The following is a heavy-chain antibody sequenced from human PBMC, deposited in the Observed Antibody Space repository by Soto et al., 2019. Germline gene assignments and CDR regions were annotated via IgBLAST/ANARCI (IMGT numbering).Heavy chain of an antibody. V-gene: IGHV4-30-4*01. J-gene: IGHJ4*02. CDR1: GGSISSGDYY. D-gene: IGHD5-12*01. CDR3: ARYRGWLPGMNFDY. CDR2: IYYSGST. Sequence: LSLTCTVSGGSISSGDYYWSWIRQPPGKGLEWIGYIYYSGSTYYNPSLKSRVTISVDTSKNQFSLKLSSVTAADTAVYYCARYRGWLPGMNFDYWGQGTLVTVSS.